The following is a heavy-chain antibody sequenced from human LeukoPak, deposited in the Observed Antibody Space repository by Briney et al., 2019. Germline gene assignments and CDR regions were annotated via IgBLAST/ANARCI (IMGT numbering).Heavy chain of an antibody. V-gene: IGHV3-48*01. CDR3: AREVPRYMDV. CDR2: ISSSSSTI. CDR1: GFTFSSYS. J-gene: IGHJ6*03. Sequence: GGSLRLSCAASGFTFSSYSMDWVRQAPGKGLEWVSYISSSSSTIYYADSVKGRFTISRDNAKNSLYLQMNSLRGEDTAVYYCAREVPRYMDVWGKGTTITVSS.